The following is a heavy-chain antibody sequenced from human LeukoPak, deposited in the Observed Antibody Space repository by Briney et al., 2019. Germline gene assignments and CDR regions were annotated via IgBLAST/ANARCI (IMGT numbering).Heavy chain of an antibody. CDR2: ISNSSSYI. CDR1: GFTFSSYS. CDR3: ARDQYYYDSNAFDI. V-gene: IGHV3-21*01. J-gene: IGHJ3*02. D-gene: IGHD3-22*01. Sequence: AGGSPRLSCAASGFTFSSYSMNWVRQAPGKGLEWVSSISNSSSYIYYADSVKGRFTISRDNAKNSLYLQMNSLRAEDTAVYYCARDQYYYDSNAFDIWGQGTMVTVSS.